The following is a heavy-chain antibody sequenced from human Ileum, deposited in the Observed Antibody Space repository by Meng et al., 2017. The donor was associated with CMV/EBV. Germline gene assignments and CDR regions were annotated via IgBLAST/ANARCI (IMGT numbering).Heavy chain of an antibody. CDR2: SRSNDTRHAT. CDR3: ATLGSSDQGARDH. Sequence: HCVRAASWKGLMNVGRSRSNDTRHATEYAASMRDGFTITRDNSKNTAYLEMNSLKTDNTAVYYCATLGSSDQGARDHWGQGTLVTVSS. J-gene: IGHJ4*02. V-gene: IGHV3-73*01. D-gene: IGHD1-26*01.